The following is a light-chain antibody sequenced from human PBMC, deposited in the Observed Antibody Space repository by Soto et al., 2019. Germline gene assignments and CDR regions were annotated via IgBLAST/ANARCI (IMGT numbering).Light chain of an antibody. CDR1: QSVSSSY. V-gene: IGKV3-20*01. Sequence: IVVSLSPGTLSLSTGERARLSCRASQSVSSSYLAWYQQKPGQAPRLLIYGASSRATGIPDRFSGSGSGTDFTLSVTRLEPEDFAVYYCQQYGSSLLTFGGGTKVDI. CDR3: QQYGSSLLT. CDR2: GAS. J-gene: IGKJ4*01.